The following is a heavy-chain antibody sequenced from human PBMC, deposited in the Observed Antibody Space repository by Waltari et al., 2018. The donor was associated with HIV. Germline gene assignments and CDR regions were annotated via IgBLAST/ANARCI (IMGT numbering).Heavy chain of an antibody. CDR1: GYTLNTYG. J-gene: IGHJ4*02. Sequence: QVQLMQSGAAVRKPGASVKVSCRASGYTLNTYGLTWVRSAPGKGPEGMWWMGWLSAQSGNREDGREVQGRVSGTTETATSTAYVELRSLRSADTAVYYCARGGVSCSNGGCYLMYTDMAPVDHWGQGTLVTVSS. CDR2: LSAQSGNR. D-gene: IGHD2-8*01. V-gene: IGHV1-18*01. CDR3: ARGGVSCSNGGCYLMYTDMAPVDH.